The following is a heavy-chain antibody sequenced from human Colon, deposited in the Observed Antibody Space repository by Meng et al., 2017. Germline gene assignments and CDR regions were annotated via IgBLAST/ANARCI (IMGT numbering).Heavy chain of an antibody. CDR3: ARVGGEYSSGGAYYFDY. CDR2: INHSGST. Sequence: GSLRLSCAVYGGSFSGYYWSWIRQPPGKGLEWIGEINHSGSTNYNPSLKSRVTISVDTSKNQFSLKLSSVTAADTAVYYCARVGGEYSSGGAYYFDYWGQGTQVTVSS. J-gene: IGHJ4*01. CDR1: GGSFSGYY. V-gene: IGHV4-34*01. D-gene: IGHD6-19*01.